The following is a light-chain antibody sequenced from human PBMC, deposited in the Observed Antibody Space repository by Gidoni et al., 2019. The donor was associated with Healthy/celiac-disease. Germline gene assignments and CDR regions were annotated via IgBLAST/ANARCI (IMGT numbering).Light chain of an antibody. Sequence: QSVLPQPPSASAPPGPRVTTSCSGSSSNIGSNYVYWYQQLPGTAPKLLIYSNKQRPSGVPDRFSGSKSGTSASLAISGLRSEDEADYYCAAWDDSLSGWVFGGGTKLTVL. CDR3: AAWDDSLSGWV. V-gene: IGLV1-47*02. CDR2: SNK. CDR1: SSNIGSNY. J-gene: IGLJ3*02.